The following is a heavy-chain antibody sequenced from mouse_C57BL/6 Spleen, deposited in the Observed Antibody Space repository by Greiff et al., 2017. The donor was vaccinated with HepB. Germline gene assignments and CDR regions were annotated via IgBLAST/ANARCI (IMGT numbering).Heavy chain of an antibody. J-gene: IGHJ1*03. V-gene: IGHV1-15*01. CDR3: TRTAITTVVPDV. Sequence: QVQLQQSGAELVRPGASVTLSCKASGYTFTDYEMHWVKQTPVHGLEWIGAIDPETGGTAYNQKFKGKAILTADKSSSTAYIELRSLTSEDSAVYYCTRTAITTVVPDVWGTGTTVTVSS. CDR1: GYTFTDYE. CDR2: IDPETGGT. D-gene: IGHD1-1*01.